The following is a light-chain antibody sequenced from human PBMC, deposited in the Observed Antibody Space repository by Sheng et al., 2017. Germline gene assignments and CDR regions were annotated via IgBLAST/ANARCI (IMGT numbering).Light chain of an antibody. CDR2: DAS. J-gene: IGKJ5*01. V-gene: IGKV3-11*01. CDR1: QSISSY. CDR3: QQYSDWPSIT. Sequence: EIVLTQSPATLSLSPGERATLSCRASQSISSYLAWYQQKFGQAPRLLIYDASNRATGIPARFSGSGSGTDFTLTISALEPEDFAVYYCQQYSDWPSITFGQGTRLEIK.